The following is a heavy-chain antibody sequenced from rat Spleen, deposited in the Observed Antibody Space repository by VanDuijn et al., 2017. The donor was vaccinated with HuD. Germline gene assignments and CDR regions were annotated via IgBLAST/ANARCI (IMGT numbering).Heavy chain of an antibody. CDR2: ISYDGSST. Sequence: EVQLVESGGGLVQPGRSLKLSCAASGFTFSDYNMAWVRQAPKKGLEWVATISYDGSSTYYRDSVKGRFTISRDNAKSTLYLQMDSLRSEDTATYYCARLSNYVYYGPGFDYWGQGVMVTVSS. CDR3: ARLSNYVYYGPGFDY. V-gene: IGHV5-7*01. J-gene: IGHJ2*01. CDR1: GFTFSDYN. D-gene: IGHD1-6*01.